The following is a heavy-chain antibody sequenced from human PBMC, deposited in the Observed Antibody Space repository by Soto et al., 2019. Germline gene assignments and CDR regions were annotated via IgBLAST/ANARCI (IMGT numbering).Heavy chain of an antibody. CDR3: ARDAAAGLNDS. D-gene: IGHD6-13*01. CDR1: GYTFTSYG. V-gene: IGHV1-18*01. CDR2: ISAYNGNT. Sequence: QVQLVQSGAEVKKPGASVQVSCKASGYTFTSYGISWVRQAPGQGLEWMGWISAYNGNTKYAQKFQGRVTMTTDTTTSTAYLEVRSLRSDDTAVYYCARDAAAGLNDSWGQGTLVTVFS. J-gene: IGHJ4*02.